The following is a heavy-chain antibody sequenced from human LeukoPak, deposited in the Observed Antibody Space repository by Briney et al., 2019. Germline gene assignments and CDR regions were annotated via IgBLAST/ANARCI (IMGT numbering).Heavy chain of an antibody. CDR2: IIPISGTT. CDR1: GGTFTSCA. CDR3: ARKLRLGGNWFDP. V-gene: IGHV1-69*15. J-gene: IGHJ5*02. D-gene: IGHD1-26*01. Sequence: SVEVSCKTSGGTFTSCAITWVRQAPGQGLEWMGKIIPISGTTNYAQKFQGRVTFTADESTSTAYMELSSLRSEDTALYYCARKLRLGGNWFDPWGQGTLVTVSS.